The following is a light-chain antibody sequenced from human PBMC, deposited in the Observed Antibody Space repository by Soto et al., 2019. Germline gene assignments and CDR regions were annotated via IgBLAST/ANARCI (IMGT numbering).Light chain of an antibody. J-gene: IGKJ1*01. CDR3: QRSHTWRT. Sequence: EILMTQSPATLSVSPGERGTLSCRASQSVSSNLAWYQQRPGQDPXXLIHGASTRATGLPARFSGSGSATEFTHTSSGLASEDCAVYCSQRSHTWRTFGQGTKVDI. CDR1: QSVSSN. V-gene: IGKV3-15*01. CDR2: GAS.